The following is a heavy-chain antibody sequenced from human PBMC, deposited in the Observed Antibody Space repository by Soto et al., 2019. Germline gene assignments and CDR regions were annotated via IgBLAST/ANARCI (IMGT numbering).Heavy chain of an antibody. CDR1: GFTFSSYA. Sequence: VGSLRLSCAASGFTFSSYAMHWVRHAPGKGLEWVAVISYDGSNTYYADSVKGRCTISRDNSKNTRYLQRNSLRAEDTAVYYYVRCRGGIAGGDTGCFDYWGQGTLVTVSS. CDR3: VRCRGGIAGGDTGCFDY. V-gene: IGHV3-30-3*01. D-gene: IGHD6-13*01. J-gene: IGHJ4*02. CDR2: ISYDGSNT.